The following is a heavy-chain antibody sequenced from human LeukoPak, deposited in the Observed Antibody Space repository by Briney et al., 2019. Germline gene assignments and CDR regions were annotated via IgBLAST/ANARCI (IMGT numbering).Heavy chain of an antibody. Sequence: GGSLRLSCAHPRFTFDDYAMYCVRQARGKGLERVSGIFLNSVSIGYAGSVKGRFTISRDNAKNSLYLQMNSLRAEDTALYYCAKDMYGWYKSLGYWGQGTLVTVSS. V-gene: IGHV3-9*01. CDR1: RFTFDDYA. CDR2: IFLNSVSI. J-gene: IGHJ4*02. CDR3: AKDMYGWYKSLGY. D-gene: IGHD6-19*01.